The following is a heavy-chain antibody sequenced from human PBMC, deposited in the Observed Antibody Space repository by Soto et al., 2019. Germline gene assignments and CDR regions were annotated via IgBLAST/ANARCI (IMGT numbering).Heavy chain of an antibody. CDR1: GFSLSTSGTC. CDR3: ARIFGSSSLVDY. V-gene: IGHV2-70*01. Sequence: SGPTLVNPTQTLTLTCTFSGFSLSTSGTCVSWIRQPPGKALEWLALIDWDDDKYYSTSLKTRLTISKDTSKNQVVLTMTNMDPVDTATYFCARIFGSSSLVDYWGQGTLVTVSS. CDR2: IDWDDDK. D-gene: IGHD6-13*01. J-gene: IGHJ4*02.